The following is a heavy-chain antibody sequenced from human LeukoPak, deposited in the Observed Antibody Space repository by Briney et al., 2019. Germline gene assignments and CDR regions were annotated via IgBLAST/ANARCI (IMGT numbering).Heavy chain of an antibody. Sequence: GGSLRLSCAASGFTFSSYSMNWVRQAPGKGLEWVSYISSRSSNIYYAVSVKGRFTISRDNAKNSLQMNSLRDEDTAVYYCARIPGGYYYGMDVWGQGTTVTVSS. CDR3: ARIPGGYYYGMDV. D-gene: IGHD3-16*01. V-gene: IGHV3-48*02. CDR1: GFTFSSYS. CDR2: ISSRSSNI. J-gene: IGHJ6*02.